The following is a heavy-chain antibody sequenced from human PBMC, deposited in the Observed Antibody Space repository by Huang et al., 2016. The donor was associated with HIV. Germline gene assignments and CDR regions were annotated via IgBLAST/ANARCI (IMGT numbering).Heavy chain of an antibody. D-gene: IGHD5-18*01. CDR1: GGTVSSFA. CDR2: ISPLHDTT. Sequence: QVQLVQSGAEMKKSGSSVKVSCKASGGTVSSFAFTWVRQAPGHGREWVVEISPLHDTTDLAQKFRGRVTLTADESTNTAFMELSGLTSQDTAVYYCARGVGNSNRGFDIWGQGTLVTVS. J-gene: IGHJ4*02. V-gene: IGHV1-69*13. CDR3: ARGVGNSNRGFDI.